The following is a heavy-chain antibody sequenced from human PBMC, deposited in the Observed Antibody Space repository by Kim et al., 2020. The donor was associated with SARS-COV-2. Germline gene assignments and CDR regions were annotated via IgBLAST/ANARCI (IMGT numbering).Heavy chain of an antibody. Sequence: GGSLRLSCAASGFTFSSYVMTWVRQAPGKGLEWVSAISTTGTNTYYADSVKGRFTISRDNSKSTLHLQMNSLGAEDTAVYDYAKASWYSWTAGDSFEIWGQGTMVTVSS. V-gene: IGHV3-23*01. CDR1: GFTFSSYV. CDR2: ISTTGTNT. J-gene: IGHJ3*02. CDR3: AKASWYSWTAGDSFEI. D-gene: IGHD1-1*01.